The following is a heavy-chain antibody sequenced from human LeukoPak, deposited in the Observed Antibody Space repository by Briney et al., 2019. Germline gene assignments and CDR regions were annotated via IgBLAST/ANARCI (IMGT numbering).Heavy chain of an antibody. CDR3: TRAFDDSSGYYFNDY. D-gene: IGHD3-22*01. J-gene: IGHJ4*02. Sequence: GGSLRLSCTASGFTFGGYGVSWVRQAPGKGLEWISFIRSKTYGGTPEYAASVKGRFTISRDDSISIAYLQVNSLKTEDTAVYYCTRAFDDSSGYYFNDYWGRGTLVTVSS. V-gene: IGHV3-49*04. CDR1: GFTFGGYG. CDR2: IRSKTYGGTP.